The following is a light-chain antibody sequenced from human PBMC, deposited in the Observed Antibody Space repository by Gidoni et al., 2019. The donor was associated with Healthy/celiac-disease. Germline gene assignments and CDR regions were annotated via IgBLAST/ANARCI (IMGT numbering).Light chain of an antibody. J-gene: IGKJ3*01. V-gene: IGKV4-1*01. Sequence: DIVMTQSPDSLAVSLGERATINCKSRQSVLYSSNNKNYLAWYQQKPGQPPTLLIYWASTRESGVPDRFSGSGSGTDFTLTISSLQAEDVAVYYCQQYYSTPLTFGPGTKVDIK. CDR2: WAS. CDR1: QSVLYSSNNKNY. CDR3: QQYYSTPLT.